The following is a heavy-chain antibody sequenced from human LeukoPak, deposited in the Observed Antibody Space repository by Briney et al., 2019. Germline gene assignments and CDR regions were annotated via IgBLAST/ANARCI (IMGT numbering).Heavy chain of an antibody. CDR3: ARDGRGSSSWGKGYYFDY. D-gene: IGHD6-13*01. J-gene: IGHJ4*02. CDR2: IIPIFGTA. CDR1: GGTFSSYA. Sequence: GASVKVSCKAPGGTFSSYAISWVRQAPGQGLEWMGGIIPIFGTANYAQKFQGRVTITADKSTSTAYMELSSLRSEDTAVYYCARDGRGSSSWGKGYYFDYWGQGTLVTVSS. V-gene: IGHV1-69*06.